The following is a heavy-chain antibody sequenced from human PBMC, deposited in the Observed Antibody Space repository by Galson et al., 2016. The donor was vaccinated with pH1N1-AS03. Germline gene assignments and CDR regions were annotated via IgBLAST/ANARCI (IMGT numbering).Heavy chain of an antibody. D-gene: IGHD3-22*01. V-gene: IGHV1-69*13. Sequence: SVKVSCKASGGTFSSSAISWLRQAPGQGLEWMGGILPGLGSATYAQNLQGRVTITADESTTTAYMELRSLRSDHTAVHYYARPASDSSVYSVFDFWGQGNLVTVSS. CDR1: GGTFSSSA. J-gene: IGHJ4*02. CDR2: ILPGLGSA. CDR3: ARPASDSSVYSVFDF.